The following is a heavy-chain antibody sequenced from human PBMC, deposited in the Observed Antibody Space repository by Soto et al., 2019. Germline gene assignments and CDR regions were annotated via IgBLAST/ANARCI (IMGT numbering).Heavy chain of an antibody. Sequence: SETLSLTCTVSGGSISSSSYYWGWIRQPPGKGLEWIGSIYYSGSTYYNPSLKSRVTISVDTSKNQFSLKLSSVTAADTAVYYCARGLVRWYYDSSGYYYFDYWGQGTLVTVSS. CDR1: GGSISSSSYY. CDR2: IYYSGST. J-gene: IGHJ4*02. D-gene: IGHD3-22*01. CDR3: ARGLVRWYYDSSGYYYFDY. V-gene: IGHV4-39*01.